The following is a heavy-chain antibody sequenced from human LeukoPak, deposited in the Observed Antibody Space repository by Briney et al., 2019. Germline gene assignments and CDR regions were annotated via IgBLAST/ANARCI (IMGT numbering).Heavy chain of an antibody. CDR1: GYTFTSYD. J-gene: IGHJ3*02. Sequence: ASVKVSCKASGYTFTSYDINLVRQATGQGLDWMGWMNPNSGNTGYAQKLQGRVTMTRNTSIRTAYMELSSLRSEDTAVYYCARGPLKNAFDTWVQGTMVTVSS. CDR2: MNPNSGNT. V-gene: IGHV1-8*01. CDR3: ARGPLKNAFDT.